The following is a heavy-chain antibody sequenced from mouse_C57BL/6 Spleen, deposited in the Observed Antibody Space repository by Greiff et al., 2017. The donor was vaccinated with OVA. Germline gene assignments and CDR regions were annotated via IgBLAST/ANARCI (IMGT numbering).Heavy chain of an antibody. CDR3: STYYDGSSGY. J-gene: IGHJ2*01. CDR1: GFNFTDDY. Sequence: EVKLQESGAELVRPGASVKLSCTASGFNFTDDYMQWVKQRPEQGLEWIGWIVPENGDTEYASKFQGKATITAETSSNTAYLQLSSLTSEDTAVYYCSTYYDGSSGYWGKGTTLTVSS. D-gene: IGHD1-1*01. V-gene: IGHV14-4*01. CDR2: IVPENGDT.